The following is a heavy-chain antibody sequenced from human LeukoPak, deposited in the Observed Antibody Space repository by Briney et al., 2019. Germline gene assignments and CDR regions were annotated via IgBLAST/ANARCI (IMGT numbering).Heavy chain of an antibody. V-gene: IGHV4-34*01. Sequence: SETLSLTCAVYGGSFSGYYWNWIRQPPGKGLEWIGEINHSGSTNYDPSLKSRVTISVDTSKKQFSLRLSSVTAADTAVYYCARGLAVAGTYWYFDLWGRDTRVTVSS. CDR2: INHSGST. J-gene: IGHJ2*01. CDR1: GGSFSGYY. CDR3: ARGLAVAGTYWYFDL. D-gene: IGHD6-19*01.